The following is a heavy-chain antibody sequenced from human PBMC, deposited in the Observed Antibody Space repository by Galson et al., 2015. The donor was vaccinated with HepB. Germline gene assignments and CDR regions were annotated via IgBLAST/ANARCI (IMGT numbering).Heavy chain of an antibody. CDR1: GGTFSSYA. CDR2: IIPIFGTA. CDR3: ARSLAAAYYYYGMDV. V-gene: IGHV1-69*13. D-gene: IGHD3-3*02. J-gene: IGHJ6*02. Sequence: SVKVSCKASGGTFSSYAISWVRQAPGQGLEWMGGIIPIFGTANYAQKFQGRVTITADESTSTAYMELSSLRSEDTAVYYCARSLAAAYYYYGMDVWGQGTTVTVSS.